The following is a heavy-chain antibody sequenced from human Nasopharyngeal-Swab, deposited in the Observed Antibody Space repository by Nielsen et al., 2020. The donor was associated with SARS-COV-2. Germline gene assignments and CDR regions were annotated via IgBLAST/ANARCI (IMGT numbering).Heavy chain of an antibody. CDR3: PRCVGVFYSGRDY. CDR2: VRSEGNNYAT. J-gene: IGHJ4*02. D-gene: IGHD2-21*02. Sequence: GGSMRLACAAYSVTFSDSAIDWVRQASGKGMEWVGRVRSEGNNYATAYSASVKGRFIIFRDDPTNTAYLQMHSLITEDTAMYYFPRCVGVFYSGRDYWVQGPLVPVSS. CDR1: SVTFSDSA. V-gene: IGHV3-73*01.